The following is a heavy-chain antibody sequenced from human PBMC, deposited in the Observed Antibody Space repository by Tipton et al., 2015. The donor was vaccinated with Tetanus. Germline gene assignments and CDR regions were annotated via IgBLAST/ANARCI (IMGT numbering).Heavy chain of an antibody. CDR3: ARRGGRQQMLPKYLDY. CDR1: GGSIYNYY. D-gene: IGHD6-13*01. Sequence: TLSLTCTVSGGSIYNYYWTWVRQSPGKAPEWIGYISDSGTTNYNPSLQSRVTIIVDTSRNQFSLKGTSLTAADTAVYYCARRGGRQQMLPKYLDYWGKGTLVTVSS. V-gene: IGHV4-59*01. J-gene: IGHJ4*02. CDR2: ISDSGTT.